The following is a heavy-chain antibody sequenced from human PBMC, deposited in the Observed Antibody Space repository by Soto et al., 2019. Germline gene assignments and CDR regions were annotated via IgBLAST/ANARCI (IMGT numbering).Heavy chain of an antibody. CDR2: INPTSGGT. D-gene: IGHD6-6*01. CDR1: GYNFAGYF. V-gene: IGHV1-2*02. Sequence: QAQLVQSGAEMRKPGASVKVSCRASGYNFAGYFIHWVRLAPGHGLEWMGWINPTSGGTKFAQKFQGRLTLTRDTSISTDSMELSSLTSDDTAVYYCARSFSSSSGFDYWGQGTLVTVS. J-gene: IGHJ4*02. CDR3: ARSFSSSSGFDY.